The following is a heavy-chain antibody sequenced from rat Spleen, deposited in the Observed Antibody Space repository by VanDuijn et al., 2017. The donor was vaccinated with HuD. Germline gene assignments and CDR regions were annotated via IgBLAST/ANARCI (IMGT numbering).Heavy chain of an antibody. Sequence: EVQLVESGGGLVQPGGSLKLSCVASGFTFNNYWMTWIRQAPGKGLEWVASTSYEGSSTDYGDSVKGRFTISRDNAKSTLYLQMNSLRSEDTATYYCASQGYLRAWYFDCWGPGTTVTVSS. CDR2: TSYEGSST. D-gene: IGHD2-7*01. J-gene: IGHJ1*01. CDR3: ASQGYLRAWYFDC. V-gene: IGHV5-31*01. CDR1: GFTFNNYW.